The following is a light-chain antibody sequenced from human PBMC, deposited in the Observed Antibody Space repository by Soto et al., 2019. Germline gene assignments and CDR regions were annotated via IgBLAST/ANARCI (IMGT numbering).Light chain of an antibody. Sequence: EILLTQSPATLYLYPGERATLSCRASQSVSIYLAWYQQKPGQAPRLLIYDASNRATGIPARFSGSGSGTDFPLTISSLEPEDFEVYYCQQRSNWPRTFGQGTKVDIK. CDR1: QSVSIY. CDR3: QQRSNWPRT. J-gene: IGKJ1*01. V-gene: IGKV3-11*01. CDR2: DAS.